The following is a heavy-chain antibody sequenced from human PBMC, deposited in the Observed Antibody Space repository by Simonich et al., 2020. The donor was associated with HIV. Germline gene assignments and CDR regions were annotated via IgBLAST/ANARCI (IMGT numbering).Heavy chain of an antibody. CDR3: ARAGLTMVRGVPGAFDI. CDR1: GGSISGYY. Sequence: QVQLQESGPGLVKPSETLSLTCTVSGGSISGYYCSWVRQPPGKGLEWIGEVNHSGRTKYNPSIRSRVSISVGTSKNQFSLKLSSVTAADTAVYYCARAGLTMVRGVPGAFDIWGQGTMVTVSS. CDR2: VNHSGRT. D-gene: IGHD3-10*01. J-gene: IGHJ3*02. V-gene: IGHV4-34*10.